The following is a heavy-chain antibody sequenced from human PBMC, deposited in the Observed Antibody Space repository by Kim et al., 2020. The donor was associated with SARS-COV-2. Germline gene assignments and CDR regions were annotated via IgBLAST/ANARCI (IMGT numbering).Heavy chain of an antibody. D-gene: IGHD3-10*01. J-gene: IGHJ5*02. V-gene: IGHV5-51*01. Sequence: GESLKISCKGFGYSFTSYGIGWVRQMPGKGLEWMGIIYPGDSDTRYSPSFQGQVTISADKSISTAYLQWSSLKASDTAMYYCARRITMVRGVIGWFDPWGQGTLVTVSS. CDR3: ARRITMVRGVIGWFDP. CDR2: IYPGDSDT. CDR1: GYSFTSYG.